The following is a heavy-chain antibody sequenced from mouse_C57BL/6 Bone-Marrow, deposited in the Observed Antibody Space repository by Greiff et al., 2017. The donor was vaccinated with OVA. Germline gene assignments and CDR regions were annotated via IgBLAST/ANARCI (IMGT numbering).Heavy chain of an antibody. V-gene: IGHV1-54*01. Sequence: VQLQQSGAELVRPGTSVKVSCKASGYAFTNYLIEWVKQRPGQDLEWIGVINPGSGGTNYNEKFKGKATLTADKSSSTAYMQLSSLTSEDSAVYFCARGDYGFPDYWGQGTTLTVSS. CDR3: ARGDYGFPDY. CDR1: GYAFTNYL. D-gene: IGHD2-4*01. J-gene: IGHJ2*01. CDR2: INPGSGGT.